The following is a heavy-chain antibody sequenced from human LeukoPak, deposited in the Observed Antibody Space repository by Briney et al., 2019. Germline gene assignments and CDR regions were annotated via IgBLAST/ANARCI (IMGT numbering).Heavy chain of an antibody. V-gene: IGHV4-59*01. J-gene: IGHJ6*03. D-gene: IGHD6-13*01. CDR1: GGSISSYY. CDR3: ARGGGIAAAAYYYYYMDV. CDR2: IYYSGGT. Sequence: SETLSLTCTVSGGSISSYYWSWIRQPPGKGLEWMGYIYYSGGTNYNPSLKSRVTISVDTSKNQFSLKLSSVTAADTAVYYCARGGGIAAAAYYYYYMDVWGKGTTVTVSS.